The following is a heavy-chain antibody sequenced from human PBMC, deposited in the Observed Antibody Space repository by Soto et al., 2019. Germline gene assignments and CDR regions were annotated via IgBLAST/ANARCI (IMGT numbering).Heavy chain of an antibody. J-gene: IGHJ4*02. V-gene: IGHV1-18*01. CDR2: ISAYNGNT. Sequence: ASVKVSCKASGYTFTSYGISWVRQAPGQGLEWMGWISAYNGNTNYAQKLQGRVTMTTDTSTSIAYMELRSLRSDDTAVYYCARDLPQQLVLLIDYWGQGTLVTVSS. CDR1: GYTFTSYG. CDR3: ARDLPQQLVLLIDY. D-gene: IGHD6-13*01.